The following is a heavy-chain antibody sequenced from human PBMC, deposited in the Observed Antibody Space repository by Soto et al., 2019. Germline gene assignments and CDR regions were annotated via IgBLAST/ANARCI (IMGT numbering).Heavy chain of an antibody. CDR2: ISYDGSDK. D-gene: IGHD3-22*01. Sequence: GGSLRLSCAASGFTFSSYAMHWVRQAPGKGLEWVALISYDGSDKDYADSVKGRFTISRDNSKNTQYLQMSSLRADDTAVYYCVKGEYYYDSSGYYPFDYWGQGTLVTVSS. J-gene: IGHJ4*02. V-gene: IGHV3-30*14. CDR1: GFTFSSYA. CDR3: VKGEYYYDSSGYYPFDY.